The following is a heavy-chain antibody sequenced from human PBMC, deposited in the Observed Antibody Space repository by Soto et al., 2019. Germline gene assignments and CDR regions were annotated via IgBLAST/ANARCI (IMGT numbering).Heavy chain of an antibody. CDR3: AKARLRFLEWLPIPNFDY. V-gene: IGHV3-23*01. CDR2: ISGSGGST. Sequence: GGSLRLSCAASGFTFSSYAMSWVRQAPGKGLEWVSAISGSGGSTYYADSVKGRFTISRDNSKNTLYLQMNSLRAEDTAVYYYAKARLRFLEWLPIPNFDYWGQGTLVTVSS. CDR1: GFTFSSYA. J-gene: IGHJ4*02. D-gene: IGHD3-3*01.